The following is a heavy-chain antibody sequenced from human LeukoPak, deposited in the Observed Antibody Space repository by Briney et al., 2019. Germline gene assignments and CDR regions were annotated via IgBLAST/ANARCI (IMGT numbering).Heavy chain of an antibody. CDR3: ALGCSSTSCYFDY. CDR2: ISSSSSTI. Sequence: GSLRLSCAASGFTSSSYSMNWVRQAPGKGLEWVSYISSSSSTIYYADSVKGRFTISRDNAKNSLYLQMNSLRAEDTAVYYCALGCSSTSCYFDYWGQGTLVTVSS. J-gene: IGHJ4*02. D-gene: IGHD2-2*01. V-gene: IGHV3-48*01. CDR1: GFTSSSYS.